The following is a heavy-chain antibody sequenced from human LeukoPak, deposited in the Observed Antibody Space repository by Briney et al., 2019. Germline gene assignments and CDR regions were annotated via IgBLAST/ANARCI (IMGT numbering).Heavy chain of an antibody. J-gene: IGHJ4*02. Sequence: AGSLRLSCAASGFTFDDYAMHWVRQAPGKGLEWVSLISGDGGSTYYADSVKGRFTISRDNSKNSLYLQMNSLSTEDTALYYCAEELHSDSAMVISRYHGGRENLVTVSS. CDR3: AEELHSDSAMVISRYH. CDR1: GFTFDDYA. CDR2: ISGDGGST. V-gene: IGHV3-43*02. D-gene: IGHD5-18*01.